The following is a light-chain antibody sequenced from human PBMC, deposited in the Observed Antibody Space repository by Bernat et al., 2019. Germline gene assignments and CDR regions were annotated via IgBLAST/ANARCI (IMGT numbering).Light chain of an antibody. CDR1: KNVNKY. Sequence: TITCRASKNVNKYLHWDHHKPGQAPKLLIYGASPLQRGVPSMFSGSGSGTEFTLNIKRLQPEDVSTYYCQHSYSPPFTFGPGTKLD. V-gene: IGKV1-39*01. J-gene: IGKJ3*01. CDR3: QHSYSPPFT. CDR2: GAS.